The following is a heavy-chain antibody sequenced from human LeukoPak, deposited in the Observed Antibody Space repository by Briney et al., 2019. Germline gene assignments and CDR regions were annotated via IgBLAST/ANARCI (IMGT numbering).Heavy chain of an antibody. CDR1: GFTFSSYG. CDR2: ISYDGSNK. D-gene: IGHD3-22*01. CDR3: AKEGYYYDSSGYNYYYGMDV. Sequence: GGSLRLSCAASGFTFSSYGMHWVRQAPGKGLEWVAVISYDGSNKYYADSVKGRFTISRDNSKNTLYLQMNGLRAEDTAVYYCAKEGYYYDSSGYNYYYGMDVWGQGTTVTVSS. V-gene: IGHV3-30*18. J-gene: IGHJ6*02.